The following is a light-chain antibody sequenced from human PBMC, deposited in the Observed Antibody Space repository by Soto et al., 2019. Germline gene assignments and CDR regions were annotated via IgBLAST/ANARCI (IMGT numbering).Light chain of an antibody. CDR1: QSVSSY. V-gene: IGKV3-11*01. CDR2: DAS. Sequence: IVLTQSPATLSLSPGERATLSCRASQSVSSYLAWYQQKPGQAPRLLIYDASNRATGIPARFSGSGSGTDFTLTISSLEPEDCAVYYCQQRSNWSITFGQGTRLEIK. CDR3: QQRSNWSIT. J-gene: IGKJ5*01.